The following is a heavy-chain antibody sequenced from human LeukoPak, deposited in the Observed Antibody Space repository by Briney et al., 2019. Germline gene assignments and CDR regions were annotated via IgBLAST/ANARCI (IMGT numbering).Heavy chain of an antibody. V-gene: IGHV3-66*03. CDR2: IYSSGST. CDR3: AKDFDEITMIVGVTGGDY. Sequence: GGSLRLSCVASGFIVSNNYMSWVRQAAGKGLEWLSNIYSSGSTYYADSVKGRFTMSRDTSKNTLYLQMNSLRAEDTAVYYCAKDFDEITMIVGVTGGDYWGQGTLVTVSS. J-gene: IGHJ4*02. CDR1: GFIVSNNY. D-gene: IGHD3-22*01.